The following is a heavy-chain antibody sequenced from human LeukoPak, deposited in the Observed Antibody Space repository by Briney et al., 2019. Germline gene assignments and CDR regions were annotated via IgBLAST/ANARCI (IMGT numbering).Heavy chain of an antibody. D-gene: IGHD3-10*01. CDR2: INPNSGGT. J-gene: IGHJ5*02. Sequence: ASVKVSCKASGYTFTGYYMHWVRQAPGQGLEWMGWINPNSGGTNYAQKSQGRVTMTRDTSISTAYMELSRLRSDDTAVYYCARDHGHYYGSGSYYISNWFDPWGQGTLVTVSS. CDR3: ARDHGHYYGSGSYYISNWFDP. V-gene: IGHV1-2*02. CDR1: GYTFTGYY.